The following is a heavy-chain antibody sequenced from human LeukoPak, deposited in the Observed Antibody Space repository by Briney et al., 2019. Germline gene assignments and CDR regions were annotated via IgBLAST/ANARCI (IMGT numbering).Heavy chain of an antibody. V-gene: IGHV3-21*01. CDR1: GFTFSSYS. CDR3: ARRRCRGGSCYSDY. CDR2: ISSSSSYI. D-gene: IGHD2-15*01. Sequence: GGSLRLSCAASGFTFSSYSMNWVRQAPGKGLEWVSSISSSSSYIYYADSVKGRFTISRDNAKNSLYLQMNSLRAEDTAVYYCARRRCRGGSCYSDYWGQGTLVTVSS. J-gene: IGHJ4*02.